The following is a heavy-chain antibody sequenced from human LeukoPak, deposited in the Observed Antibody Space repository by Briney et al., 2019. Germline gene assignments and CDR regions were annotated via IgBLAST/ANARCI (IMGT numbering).Heavy chain of an antibody. CDR3: AREGVLQAFDV. D-gene: IGHD4-11*01. J-gene: IGHJ3*01. CDR2: VNPTNTGT. Sequence: ASVKVSCKASGYPFTTHYMHWVRQAPGQGLEWMGIVNPTNTGTTYAQRFQGRVTMTADPSTSTVYMVLGSLRSEDTAVYYCAREGVLQAFDVWATGQWSPSLQ. CDR1: GYPFTTHY. V-gene: IGHV1-46*01.